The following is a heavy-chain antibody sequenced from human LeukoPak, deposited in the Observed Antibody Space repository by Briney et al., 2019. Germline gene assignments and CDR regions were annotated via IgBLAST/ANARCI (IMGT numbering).Heavy chain of an antibody. J-gene: IGHJ4*02. V-gene: IGHV3-23*01. CDR1: GFTFSSYA. CDR3: AKADWNYVSNDY. CDR2: ISGSGGST. D-gene: IGHD1-7*01. Sequence: QAGGSLRLSCAASGFTFSSYAMSWVRQAPGKGLEWVSAISGSGGSTYYADSVRGRFTISRDNSKNTLYLQMSSLRAEDTAVYYCAKADWNYVSNDYWGQGTLVTVSS.